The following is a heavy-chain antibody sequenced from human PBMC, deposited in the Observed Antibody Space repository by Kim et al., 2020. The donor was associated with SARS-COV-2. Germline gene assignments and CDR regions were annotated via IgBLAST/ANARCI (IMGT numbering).Heavy chain of an antibody. Sequence: GGSLRLSCAVSGFTFSSSWMSWVRQAPGKGLEWVANIKQDGSEKYYVDSVKGRFTISRDNAKNSLSLQMNSLRAEDTAVYYCARVKYSYGYYEYWGQGTLVTVSS. CDR2: IKQDGSEK. CDR3: ARVKYSYGYYEY. J-gene: IGHJ4*02. CDR1: GFTFSSSW. V-gene: IGHV3-7*01. D-gene: IGHD5-18*01.